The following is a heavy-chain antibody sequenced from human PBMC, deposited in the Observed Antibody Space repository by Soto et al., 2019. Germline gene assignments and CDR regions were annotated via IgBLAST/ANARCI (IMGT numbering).Heavy chain of an antibody. Sequence: QVQLVQSGAEVKKPGSSVKVSCKASGGTFSSYAISWVRQAPGQGLEWMGGIIPIFGTANYAQKFQGRVTITADKSTSTAYMELSSLRSEDTVVYYCSSRDCSSTSCQPHYYYYYGMDVWGQGTTVTVSS. CDR2: IIPIFGTA. D-gene: IGHD2-2*01. J-gene: IGHJ6*02. V-gene: IGHV1-69*06. CDR1: GGTFSSYA. CDR3: SSRDCSSTSCQPHYYYYYGMDV.